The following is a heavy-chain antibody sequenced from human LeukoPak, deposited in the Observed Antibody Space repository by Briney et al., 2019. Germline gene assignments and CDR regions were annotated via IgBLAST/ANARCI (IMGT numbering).Heavy chain of an antibody. V-gene: IGHV1-8*03. D-gene: IGHD3-10*01. CDR3: ARGVITMVRGVIITSEYFQH. CDR2: MNPNSGNT. CDR1: GYTFTGYY. J-gene: IGHJ1*01. Sequence: GASVKVSCKASGYTFTGYYMHWVRQAPGQGLEWMGWMNPNSGNTGYAQKFQGRVTITRNTSISTAYMELSSLRSEDTAVYYCARGVITMVRGVIITSEYFQHWGQGTLVTVSS.